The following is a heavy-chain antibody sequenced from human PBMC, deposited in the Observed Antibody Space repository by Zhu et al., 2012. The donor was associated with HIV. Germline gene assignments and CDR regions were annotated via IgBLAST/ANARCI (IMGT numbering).Heavy chain of an antibody. Sequence: QVQLQESGPGLVKPSDTLSLTCAVSGYSISSSNWWGWIRQPPGKGLEWIAYMSYSGSTYYNVSLKSRVTMSVDTSKNQFSLKLRSVTAVDTAVYYCARIREDILTGFYYYYMDVWGKGPRSPS. D-gene: IGHD3-9*01. J-gene: IGHJ6*03. CDR3: ARIREDILTGFYYYYMDV. V-gene: IGHV4-28*01. CDR1: GYSISSSNW. CDR2: MSYSGST.